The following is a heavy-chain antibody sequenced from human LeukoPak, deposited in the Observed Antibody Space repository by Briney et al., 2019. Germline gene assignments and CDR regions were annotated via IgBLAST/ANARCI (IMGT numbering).Heavy chain of an antibody. CDR2: IYWDDDK. CDR1: GGSISSYYW. J-gene: IGHJ4*02. Sequence: TLSLTCTVSGGSISSYYWSWIRQPAGKGLEWLALIYWDDDKRYSPSLKSRLTITKDTSKNQVVLTMTNMDPVDTATYYCAHSLYCGGDCSYFDYWGQGTLVTVSS. D-gene: IGHD2-21*02. V-gene: IGHV2-5*08. CDR3: AHSLYCGGDCSYFDY.